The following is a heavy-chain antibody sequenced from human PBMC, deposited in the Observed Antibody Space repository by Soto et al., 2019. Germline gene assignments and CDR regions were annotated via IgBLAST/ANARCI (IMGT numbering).Heavy chain of an antibody. CDR1: GYTFTGYY. D-gene: IGHD3-10*01. J-gene: IGHJ3*02. CDR2: ISPNSGGT. V-gene: IGHV1-2*04. Sequence: GASVKVSCKASGYTFTGYYMHWVRQAPGQGLEWMGWISPNSGGTNYAQKFQGWVTMTRDTSISTAYMELSRLRSDDTAVYYCARGPYYGSGSFDIWGQGTMVTVS. CDR3: ARGPYYGSGSFDI.